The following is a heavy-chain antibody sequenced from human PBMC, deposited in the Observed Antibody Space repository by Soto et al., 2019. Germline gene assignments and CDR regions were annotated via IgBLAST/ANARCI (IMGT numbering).Heavy chain of an antibody. Sequence: QVQLVQSGAEVKKPGSSVKVSCKASGGTFSSYTISWVRQAPGQGLEWMGRIIPILGIANYAQKFQGRVTIXGDXSXNTAYMELSSLRSEDTAVYYCARETNYGDPYWYFDLWGRGTLVTVSS. CDR2: IIPILGIA. J-gene: IGHJ2*01. CDR3: ARETNYGDPYWYFDL. V-gene: IGHV1-69*08. CDR1: GGTFSSYT. D-gene: IGHD4-17*01.